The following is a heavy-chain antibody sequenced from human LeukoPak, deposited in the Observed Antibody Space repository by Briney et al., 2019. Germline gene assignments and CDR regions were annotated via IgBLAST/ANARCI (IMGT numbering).Heavy chain of an antibody. CDR3: AKWGFVVVTADRHDAFDI. CDR2: ISGSGGST. J-gene: IGHJ3*02. D-gene: IGHD2-21*02. V-gene: IGHV3-23*01. Sequence: GGSLRLSCAASGFTFSSYGMSWVRQAPGKGLEWVSAISGSGGSTYYADSVKGRFTISRDNSKNTLYLQMNSLRAEDTAVYYCAKWGFVVVTADRHDAFDIWGQGTMVTVSS. CDR1: GFTFSSYG.